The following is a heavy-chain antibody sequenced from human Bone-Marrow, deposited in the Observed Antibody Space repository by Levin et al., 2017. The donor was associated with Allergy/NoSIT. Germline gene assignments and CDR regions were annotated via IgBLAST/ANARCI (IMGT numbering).Heavy chain of an antibody. CDR1: GYTFTGYY. CDR2: INPNSGGT. Sequence: GESLKISCKASGYTFTGYYMHWVRQAPGQGLEWMGRINPNSGGTNYAQKFQGRVTMTRDTSISTAYMELSRLRSDDTAVYYCARGLEATITFAYWGQGTLVTVSS. J-gene: IGHJ4*02. CDR3: ARGLEATITFAY. D-gene: IGHD5-12*01. V-gene: IGHV1-2*06.